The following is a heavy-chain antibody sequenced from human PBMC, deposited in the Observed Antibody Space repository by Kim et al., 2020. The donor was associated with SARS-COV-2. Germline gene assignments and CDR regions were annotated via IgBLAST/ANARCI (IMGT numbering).Heavy chain of an antibody. J-gene: IGHJ5*02. CDR3: TRSNIVVITTGCFDP. Sequence: GGSLRLSCTASGFTFGDYAMSWFRQAPGKGLEWVGFIRSKAYGGTTEYAASVKGRFTISRDDSKSIAYLQMNSLKTEDTAVYYCTRSNIVVITTGCFDPWGQGTLVTVSS. CDR2: IRSKAYGGTT. D-gene: IGHD3-22*01. CDR1: GFTFGDYA. V-gene: IGHV3-49*03.